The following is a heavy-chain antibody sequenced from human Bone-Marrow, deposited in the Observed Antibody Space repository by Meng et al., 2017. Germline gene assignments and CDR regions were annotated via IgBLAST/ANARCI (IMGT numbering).Heavy chain of an antibody. Sequence: GESLKISCAASGFTFISDGMHWVRQAPGKGLEWVAVIWYAGSNKYYADSEKGRFTISRDNSKNTLYLQMHRLRAEDTAVYYCARGLAYGGNSISNYWGQGTLVTVSS. CDR3: ARGLAYGGNSISNY. V-gene: IGHV3-33*01. CDR2: IWYAGSNK. J-gene: IGHJ4*02. CDR1: GFTFISDG. D-gene: IGHD4-23*01.